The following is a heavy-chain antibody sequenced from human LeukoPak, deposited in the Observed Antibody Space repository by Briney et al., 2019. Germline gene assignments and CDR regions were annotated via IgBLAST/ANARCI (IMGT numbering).Heavy chain of an antibody. V-gene: IGHV1-18*01. CDR2: ISAYNGNT. D-gene: IGHD2-8*01. J-gene: IGHJ6*03. Sequence: GASVKVSCKASGYTFTSYGISWVRQAPGQGLEWMGWISAYNGNTNYAQKFQGRVTMTEDTSTDTAYMELSSLRSEDTAVYYCATASSPSLYGPGYYYYMDVWGKGTTVTISS. CDR1: GYTFTSYG. CDR3: ATASSPSLYGPGYYYYMDV.